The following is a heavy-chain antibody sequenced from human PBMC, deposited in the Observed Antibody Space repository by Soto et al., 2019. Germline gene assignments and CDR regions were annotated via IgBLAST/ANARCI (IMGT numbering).Heavy chain of an antibody. J-gene: IGHJ4*02. CDR3: AKEQWLIQGHFEY. D-gene: IGHD5-18*01. V-gene: IGHV3-23*01. Sequence: EVQLLESGRGLVRPGGSLRLSCAASGFSFTNYAMSWVRQAPGKGLEWLSAISVSGETTYYADSVRGRFTISRDNTRATVFLQMSNLRAEDTALYYCAKEQWLIQGHFEYWGQVILVTVSS. CDR1: GFSFTNYA. CDR2: ISVSGETT.